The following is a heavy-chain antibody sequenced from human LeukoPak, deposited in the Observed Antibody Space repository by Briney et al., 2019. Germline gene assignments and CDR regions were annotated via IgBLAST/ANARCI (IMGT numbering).Heavy chain of an antibody. V-gene: IGHV3-30-3*01. CDR3: ARGASGWYSDY. CDR2: ISYDGSNK. CDR1: GFTFSSCA. D-gene: IGHD6-19*01. J-gene: IGHJ4*02. Sequence: GRSLRLSCAASGFTFSSCAMHRVRQAPGKGLEWVAVISYDGSNKYYADSVKGRFTISRDNSKNTLYLQMNSLRAEDTAVYYCARGASGWYSDYWGQGTLVTVSS.